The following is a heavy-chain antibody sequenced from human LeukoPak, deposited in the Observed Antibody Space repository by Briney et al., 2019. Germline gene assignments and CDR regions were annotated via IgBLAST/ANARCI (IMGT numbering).Heavy chain of an antibody. J-gene: IGHJ4*02. CDR1: GYSFSTYW. CDR3: ASARFSGSYYLDF. CDR2: IYPGDSDT. D-gene: IGHD1-26*01. V-gene: IGHV5-51*01. Sequence: GESLKISCKASGYSFSTYWIGWVRQMPGKGVGWVGIIYPGDSDTRYSPSFQGQVTISADKSISTAYLQWSSLEASDTAMYYCASARFSGSYYLDFWGQGTLVTVSS.